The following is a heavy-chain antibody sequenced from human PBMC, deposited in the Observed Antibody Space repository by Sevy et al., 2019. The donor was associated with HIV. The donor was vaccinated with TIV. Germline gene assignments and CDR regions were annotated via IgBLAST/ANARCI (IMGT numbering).Heavy chain of an antibody. V-gene: IGHV3-30*02. CDR3: AKNTAAVGTGGFDY. CDR2: IQYDGSNK. Sequence: GGSLRLSCAASGFTFSYSGMHWVRQAPGKGLEWVTFIQYDGSNKYYADSVKGRFTISRDNSKKTLYLQMNSLRRDDTAVYYCAKNTAAVGTGGFDYWGQGTLVTVSS. CDR1: GFTFSYSG. J-gene: IGHJ4*02. D-gene: IGHD6-13*01.